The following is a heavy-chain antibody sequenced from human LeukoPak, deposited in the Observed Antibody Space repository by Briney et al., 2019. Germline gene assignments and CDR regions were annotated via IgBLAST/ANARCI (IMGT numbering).Heavy chain of an antibody. J-gene: IGHJ4*02. V-gene: IGHV3-7*03. D-gene: IGHD1-1*01. Sequence: PGGSLRLSCAASGFTFSSYWMNWVRQAPGKGLEWVANIKQDGSEKYYVDSVKGRFTISRDNAKNSLYLQMNSLRADDTAVYFCARDPEYSDNWGQGTLVTVSS. CDR1: GFTFSSYW. CDR2: IKQDGSEK. CDR3: ARDPEYSDN.